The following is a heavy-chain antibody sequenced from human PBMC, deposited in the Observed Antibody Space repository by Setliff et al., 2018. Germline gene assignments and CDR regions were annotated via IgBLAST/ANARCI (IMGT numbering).Heavy chain of an antibody. Sequence: GASVKVSCKVSGYTLTELSMHWVRQAPGKGLEWMGGFDPEDGETIYAQKFQGRVTMTEDTSTDTAYMELSSLRSEDTAVYYCATVEAITIAVAGTTIFDYWGQGTLVTVSS. J-gene: IGHJ4*02. V-gene: IGHV1-24*01. CDR3: ATVEAITIAVAGTTIFDY. CDR2: FDPEDGET. D-gene: IGHD6-13*01. CDR1: GYTLTELS.